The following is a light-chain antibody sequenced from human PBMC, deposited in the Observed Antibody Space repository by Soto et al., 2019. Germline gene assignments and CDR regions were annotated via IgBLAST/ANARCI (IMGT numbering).Light chain of an antibody. CDR2: DAS. V-gene: IGKV1-33*01. Sequence: DIQMTQSPSSLSASIGDRVTITCQASQDISNFLSWYQHKPGKAPKLLIYDASDLETGVPSRFSGSGPGTDFALSISSLQPEDFAIYFCQQYHNLPPTFGRGTKLEIK. CDR3: QQYHNLPPT. CDR1: QDISNF. J-gene: IGKJ2*01.